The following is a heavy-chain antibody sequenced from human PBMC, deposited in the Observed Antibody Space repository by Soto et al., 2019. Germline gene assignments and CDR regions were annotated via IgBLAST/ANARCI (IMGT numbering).Heavy chain of an antibody. CDR2: ISDSGGGT. D-gene: IGHD3-10*01. CDR3: TRSADYGELANDY. Sequence: GGSLCLSCAASGFPFSSYAMTWLRQEPEKGLEWVSAISDSGGGTYYADSVKGRFTISRDNSKNTLYLQMNRLRAEDPAVCVRTRSADYGELANDYWDQGTLVAISS. V-gene: IGHV3-23*01. CDR1: GFPFSSYA. J-gene: IGHJ4*02.